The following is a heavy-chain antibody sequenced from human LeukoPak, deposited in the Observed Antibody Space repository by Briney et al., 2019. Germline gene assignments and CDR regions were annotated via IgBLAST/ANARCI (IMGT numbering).Heavy chain of an antibody. V-gene: IGHV1-69*13. D-gene: IGHD3-9*01. CDR1: GGSFSDYS. CDR2: FIPMTATA. J-gene: IGHJ6*03. Sequence: SVKVSCKASGGSFSDYSINWVGQGPGQGLEWMGGFIPMTATANHAPKFRDRVTITADESTPTAFMELSRLTSEDTALYSCAAGPWTGASGFYYYYMDVWGRGTTVVVSS. CDR3: AAGPWTGASGFYYYYMDV.